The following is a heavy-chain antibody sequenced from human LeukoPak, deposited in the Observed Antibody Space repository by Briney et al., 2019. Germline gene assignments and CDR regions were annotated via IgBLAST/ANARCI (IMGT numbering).Heavy chain of an antibody. CDR2: IYWDDDK. J-gene: IGHJ4*02. CDR1: GFSLSTSGVG. D-gene: IGHD2-21*02. V-gene: IGHV2-5*02. Sequence: SGPTLVHPTPPLTLTCTFSGFSLSTSGVGVGWIRQPPGKALEWLALIYWDDDKRYSPSLKSRLTITKDTSKIQVVLTMTNMDPVDTATYYCALWGSGGEGYCGGDCHNDFDYWGQGTLVTVSS. CDR3: ALWGSGGEGYCGGDCHNDFDY.